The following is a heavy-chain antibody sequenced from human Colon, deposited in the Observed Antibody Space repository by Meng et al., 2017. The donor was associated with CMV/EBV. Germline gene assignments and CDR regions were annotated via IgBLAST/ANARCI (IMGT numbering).Heavy chain of an antibody. D-gene: IGHD6-13*01. CDR1: GGTFAPST. CDR2: IIPMFGSP. Sequence: QVQLVQSGAEVRKPGSSVKVSCKASGGTFAPSTVNWVQQAPWQGLEWMGGIIPMFGSPSYSQKFRGRVTITAYELEVNSLRSEDTAVYYCARGKQAGFDLWGQGTLVTVSS. J-gene: IGHJ5*02. V-gene: IGHV1-69*12. CDR3: ARGKQAGFDL.